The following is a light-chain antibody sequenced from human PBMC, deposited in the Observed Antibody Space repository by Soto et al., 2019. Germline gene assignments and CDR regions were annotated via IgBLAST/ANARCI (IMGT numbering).Light chain of an antibody. V-gene: IGKV3-11*01. CDR2: DAS. J-gene: IGKJ4*01. CDR3: QQCVAWPLLT. Sequence: ETVLTQSPATLSLSPGQRATLSCRASQSVGTSLAWYQQKPGQPPRILIYDASTRASDIPARFSGSGSGTDFTLTISSLEPEDFAVYYCQQCVAWPLLTIGGGTKVEL. CDR1: QSVGTS.